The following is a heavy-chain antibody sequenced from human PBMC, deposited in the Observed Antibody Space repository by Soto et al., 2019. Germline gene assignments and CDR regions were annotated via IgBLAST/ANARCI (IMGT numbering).Heavy chain of an antibody. CDR3: AKGWYYYYYMDV. J-gene: IGHJ6*03. CDR2: ISGSGAST. Sequence: GGSLRLSCATSGFTFSSYAMTWVRQAPGKGLEWVSAISGSGASTYCADSVKGRFTISRDNSKNTLFLQMNSLRAEDTAVYYCAKGWYYYYYMDVWGKGTTVTVS. D-gene: IGHD2-15*01. V-gene: IGHV3-23*01. CDR1: GFTFSSYA.